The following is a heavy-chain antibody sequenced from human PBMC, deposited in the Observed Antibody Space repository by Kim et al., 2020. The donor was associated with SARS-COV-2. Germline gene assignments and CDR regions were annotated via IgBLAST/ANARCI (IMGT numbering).Heavy chain of an antibody. CDR3: ARVLGRYYYYGMDV. D-gene: IGHD3-16*01. J-gene: IGHJ6*02. V-gene: IGHV4-31*02. Sequence: NPSLKSRVTRSVDTSKNQFSLKLSSVTAADTAVYYCARVLGRYYYYGMDVWGQGTTVTVSS.